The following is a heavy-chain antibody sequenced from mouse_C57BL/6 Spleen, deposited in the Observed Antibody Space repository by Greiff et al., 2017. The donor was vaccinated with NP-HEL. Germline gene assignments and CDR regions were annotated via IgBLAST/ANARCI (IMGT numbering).Heavy chain of an antibody. CDR1: GYTFTSYW. CDR2: IDPSDSYT. V-gene: IGHV1-50*01. CDR3: AGGSSSYAMDY. J-gene: IGHJ4*01. Sequence: QVQLKQSGAELVKPGASVKLSCKASGYTFTSYWMQWVKQRPGQGLEWIGEIDPSDSYTNYNQKFKGKATLTVDTSSSTAYMQLSSLTSEDSAVYYCAGGSSSYAMDYWGQGTSVTVSS. D-gene: IGHD1-1*01.